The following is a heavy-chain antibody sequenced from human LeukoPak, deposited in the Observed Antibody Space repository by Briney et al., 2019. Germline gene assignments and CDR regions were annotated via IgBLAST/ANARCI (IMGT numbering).Heavy chain of an antibody. Sequence: GESLKISCKASEYSFTNYWIAWVRQMPEKGLEWMGIIYPADSDTRYSPSFQGQVTISADKSISTAYLQWSSLKASDAAMYYCARTHSFGISTGFDPWGQGTLVTVSS. V-gene: IGHV5-51*01. CDR2: IYPADSDT. J-gene: IGHJ5*02. CDR1: EYSFTNYW. D-gene: IGHD5-18*01. CDR3: ARTHSFGISTGFDP.